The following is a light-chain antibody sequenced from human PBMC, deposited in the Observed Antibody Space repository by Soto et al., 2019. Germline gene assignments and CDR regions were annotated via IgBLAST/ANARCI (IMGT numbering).Light chain of an antibody. CDR2: GAS. CDR3: QQYGSSPRT. J-gene: IGKJ2*01. V-gene: IGKV3-20*01. Sequence: EIVLTQSPGTLSLSPGERATLSCRASQSVISNYLAWYQHKPGQAPRLLIYGASSRATGIPDRFSGSGAGTDFALTISRLEPEDFAVYYCQQYGSSPRTFGQGTKLEIK. CDR1: QSVISNY.